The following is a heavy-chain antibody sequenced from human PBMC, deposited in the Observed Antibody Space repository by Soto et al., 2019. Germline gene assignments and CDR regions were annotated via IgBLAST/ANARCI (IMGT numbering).Heavy chain of an antibody. J-gene: IGHJ4*02. CDR2: VDYSGTA. Sequence: SETLSLTCTVSSGSISVTNVFWGWVRQPPGKGLEWIGNVDYSGTAYFSPSLATRVTFHVDTSKNQFSLTLYSVTAADTAVYYCARITGRHLDYWGQGILVTVYS. V-gene: IGHV4-39*01. D-gene: IGHD1-20*01. CDR3: ARITGRHLDY. CDR1: SGSISVTNVF.